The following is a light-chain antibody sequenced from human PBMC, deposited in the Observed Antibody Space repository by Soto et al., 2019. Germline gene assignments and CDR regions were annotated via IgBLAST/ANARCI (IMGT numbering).Light chain of an antibody. V-gene: IGLV2-14*01. J-gene: IGLJ2*01. CDR3: CSYTSLSTVV. CDR2: AVS. Sequence: QSALTQPASVSGSPGQSITISCTGTSSDVGGYNHVSWYQHSPGKAPKLILFAVSDRHSGVSHRFSGSKSGNTASLTISGLQADDEADYYCCSYTSLSTVVFGGGTKVTVL. CDR1: SSDVGGYNH.